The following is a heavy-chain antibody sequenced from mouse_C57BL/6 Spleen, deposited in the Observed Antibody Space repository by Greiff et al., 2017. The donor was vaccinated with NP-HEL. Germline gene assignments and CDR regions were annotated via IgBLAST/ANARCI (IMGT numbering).Heavy chain of an antibody. Sequence: QVQLQQSGPELVKPGASVKISCKASGYSFTSYYIHWVKQRPGQGLEWIGWIYPGSGNTKYNEQFKGKATLTADTSSSTAYMQLSSLTSEDSAVYYCARVGLTGGFDYWGQGTTLTVSS. CDR2: IYPGSGNT. J-gene: IGHJ2*01. V-gene: IGHV1-66*01. CDR3: ARVGLTGGFDY. CDR1: GYSFTSYY. D-gene: IGHD4-1*01.